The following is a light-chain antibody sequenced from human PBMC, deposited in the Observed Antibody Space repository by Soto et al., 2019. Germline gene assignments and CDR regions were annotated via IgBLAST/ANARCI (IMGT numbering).Light chain of an antibody. V-gene: IGLV1-51*01. Sequence: QSVLTQPPSVSAAPGQKVTISCSGRSFNIGSNFVAWYQLLPGTAPKLLIYDTTKRTSGIPDRFSGSKSGTTATLCITGLQTGDEADYDWGTWDSSLSAVVVCGGTTLTVL. CDR3: GTWDSSLSAVV. J-gene: IGLJ2*01. CDR2: DTT. CDR1: SFNIGSNF.